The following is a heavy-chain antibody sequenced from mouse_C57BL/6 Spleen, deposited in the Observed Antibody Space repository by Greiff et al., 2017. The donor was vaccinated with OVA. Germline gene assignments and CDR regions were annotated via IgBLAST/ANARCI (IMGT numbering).Heavy chain of an antibody. CDR2: INPNNGGT. V-gene: IGHV1-22*01. D-gene: IGHD1-1*01. J-gene: IGHJ2*01. CDR3: ARGENYYGSRALDY. CDR1: GYTFTDYN. Sequence: EVQLQQSGPELVKPGASVKMSCKASGYTFTDYNMHWVKQSHGKSLEWIGYINPNNGGTSYNQKFKGKATLTVNKSSSTAYMELRSLTSEDSAVYYCARGENYYGSRALDYWGQGATLTVSS.